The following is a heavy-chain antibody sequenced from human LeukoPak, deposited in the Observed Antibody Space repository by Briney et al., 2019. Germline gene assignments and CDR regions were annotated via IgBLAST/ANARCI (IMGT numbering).Heavy chain of an antibody. CDR2: ISYDGSNK. J-gene: IGHJ4*02. Sequence: LXLSXXXXGXTFXSYAMHWVRQAPXKXLEWVAVISYDGSNKYYADSVKGRFTISRDNSKNTLYLQMNSLRAEDTAVYYCARGSSSYYFDYWGQGTLVTVSS. CDR1: GXTFXSYA. D-gene: IGHD6-6*01. CDR3: ARGSSSYYFDY. V-gene: IGHV3-30-3*01.